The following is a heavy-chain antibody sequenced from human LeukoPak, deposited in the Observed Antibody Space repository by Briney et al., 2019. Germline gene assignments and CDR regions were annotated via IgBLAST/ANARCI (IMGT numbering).Heavy chain of an antibody. Sequence: GESLKISCQGSGYSFTSYWIGWVRQMPGKGLEWMGIIYPGDSDTRYSPSFQGQVTISADKSISTAYLQWSSLKASDTAMYYCARWDSITMVRGALDYWGQGTLVTVSS. CDR1: GYSFTSYW. V-gene: IGHV5-51*01. CDR2: IYPGDSDT. J-gene: IGHJ4*02. CDR3: ARWDSITMVRGALDY. D-gene: IGHD3-10*01.